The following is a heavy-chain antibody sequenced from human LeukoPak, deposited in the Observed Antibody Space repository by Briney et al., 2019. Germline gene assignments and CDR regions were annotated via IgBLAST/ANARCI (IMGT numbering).Heavy chain of an antibody. CDR1: GFTFSSYA. Sequence: GGSLRLSCAASGFTFSSYAMSWVRQAPGKGLEWVSAISGSGGSTYYADSVKGRFTISRDNAKNSLYLQMISLRAEDTAVYYCARRHYDSSGYVLDYWGQGTLVTVSS. CDR3: ARRHYDSSGYVLDY. V-gene: IGHV3-23*01. CDR2: ISGSGGST. J-gene: IGHJ4*02. D-gene: IGHD3-22*01.